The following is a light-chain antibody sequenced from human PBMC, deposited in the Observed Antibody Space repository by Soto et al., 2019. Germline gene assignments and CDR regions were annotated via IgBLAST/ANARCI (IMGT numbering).Light chain of an antibody. CDR2: VAS. CDR1: QSVNTN. V-gene: IGKV3-15*01. Sequence: IVMTQSPATLSVSPGERATLSCRASQSVNTNLAWYQQRPGQAPRLLIYVASTRAAGVPARFSGSGSGTEFTLTISSLQSEDFAVYYCQQYNNWPPITFGQGTRLEIK. J-gene: IGKJ5*01. CDR3: QQYNNWPPIT.